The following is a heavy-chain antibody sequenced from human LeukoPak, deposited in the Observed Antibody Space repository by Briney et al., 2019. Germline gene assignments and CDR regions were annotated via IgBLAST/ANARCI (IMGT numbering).Heavy chain of an antibody. CDR3: AKDGATVTTGDY. D-gene: IGHD4-17*01. Sequence: ASVRVSCKASGYTFTGYYIHWVRQTPGQGLEWMGWINPDSGGTNYAQKFQGRVTMTRDTSISTAYMELSSLRSDDTAVYYCAKDGATVTTGDYWGQGTLVTVSS. CDR2: INPDSGGT. J-gene: IGHJ4*02. CDR1: GYTFTGYY. V-gene: IGHV1-2*02.